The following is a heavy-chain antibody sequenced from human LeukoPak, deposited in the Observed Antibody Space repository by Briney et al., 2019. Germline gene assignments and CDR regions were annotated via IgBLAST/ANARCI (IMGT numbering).Heavy chain of an antibody. Sequence: ASVKVSCKASGYRFTSFGISWVRQAPGQGLEWMGWINTNTGNPTYAQGFTGRFVFSMDTSVSTAYLQISSLKAEDTAVYYCATDLKKGDSGCFDYWGQGTLVTVSS. V-gene: IGHV7-4-1*02. CDR1: GYRFTSFG. CDR2: INTNTGNP. D-gene: IGHD6-19*01. CDR3: ATDLKKGDSGCFDY. J-gene: IGHJ4*02.